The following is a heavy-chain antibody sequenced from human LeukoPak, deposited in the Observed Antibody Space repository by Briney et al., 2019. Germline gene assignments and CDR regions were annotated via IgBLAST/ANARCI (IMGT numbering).Heavy chain of an antibody. CDR2: IKQDGTAE. CDR3: ARDRKPSSYLGLHV. J-gene: IGHJ6*02. V-gene: IGHV3-7*01. CDR1: GFRFCDLW. Sequence: GGALRISWGAPGFRFCDLWISWVRKAPGRGLEWVANIKQDGTAEYYVDSVRGRFTISRDNAKKSLYLQMNSLRAEDTAVYYCARDRKPSSYLGLHVWGQGTTVTVSS. D-gene: IGHD6-6*01.